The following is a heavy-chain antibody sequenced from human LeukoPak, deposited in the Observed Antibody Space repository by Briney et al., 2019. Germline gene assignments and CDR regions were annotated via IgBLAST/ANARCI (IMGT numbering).Heavy chain of an antibody. CDR1: GGTFSSYA. CDR3: ARVTPDYSRWFDP. D-gene: IGHD2-15*01. CDR2: IIPIFGTA. Sequence: ASVKVSCKASGGTFSSYAISWVRQAPGQGLEWMGGIIPIFGTANYAQKFQGRVTITADESTSTAYMELSSLRSEDTAVYYCARVTPDYSRWFDPLGQGTLVTVSS. V-gene: IGHV1-69*13. J-gene: IGHJ5*02.